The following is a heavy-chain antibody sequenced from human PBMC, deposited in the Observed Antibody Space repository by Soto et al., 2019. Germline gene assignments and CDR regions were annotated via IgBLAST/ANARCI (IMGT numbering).Heavy chain of an antibody. Sequence: SVKVSCKASGGTFSSYAISWVRQAPGQGLEWMGGIIPIFGTANYAQKFQGRVTITADESTSTAYMELSSLRSEDTAVYYCARAPTIFGVDNYGMDVWGQGTTVTVSS. CDR1: GGTFSSYA. J-gene: IGHJ6*02. V-gene: IGHV1-69*13. D-gene: IGHD3-3*01. CDR3: ARAPTIFGVDNYGMDV. CDR2: IIPIFGTA.